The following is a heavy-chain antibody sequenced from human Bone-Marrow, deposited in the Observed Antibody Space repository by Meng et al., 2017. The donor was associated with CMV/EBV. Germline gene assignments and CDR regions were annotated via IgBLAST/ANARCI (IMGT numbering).Heavy chain of an antibody. D-gene: IGHD4-11*01. CDR1: GFTVSSNY. V-gene: IGHV3-53*01. CDR2: IYSGGST. CDR3: ASSYSNYGYYYYGMDV. Sequence: SCAASGFTVSSNYMSWVRQAPGKGLEWVSVIYSGGSTYYADSVKGRFTISRDNSKNTLYLQMNSLRAEDTAVYYCASSYSNYGYYYYGMDVWGQGTTVTVSS. J-gene: IGHJ6*02.